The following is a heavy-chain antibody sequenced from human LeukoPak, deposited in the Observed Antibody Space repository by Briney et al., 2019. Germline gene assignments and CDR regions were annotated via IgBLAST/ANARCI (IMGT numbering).Heavy chain of an antibody. Sequence: SETLSLTCTVSGGSIISNYWSWIRQSAGTGLEWIGRIYGSGITDYNPSLESRVTMSLDTSRKQFSLRLTSVTAADTAVYYCARLKFYDSTGYSPGYYMDVWGKGTTVSVFS. CDR1: GGSIISNY. CDR2: IYGSGIT. J-gene: IGHJ6*03. V-gene: IGHV4-4*07. D-gene: IGHD3-22*01. CDR3: ARLKFYDSTGYSPGYYMDV.